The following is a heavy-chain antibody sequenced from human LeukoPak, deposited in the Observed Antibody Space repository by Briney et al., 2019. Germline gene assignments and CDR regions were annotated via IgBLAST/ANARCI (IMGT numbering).Heavy chain of an antibody. Sequence: GRSLRLSCAAAGFSFSLYAMNWVRQAPGKGLEWISYINSGGDDIHYAASVRGRFTISRDDAGNTLFLQLSSLRVEDTAVYYCARDTIQPGLIDDWGQGTLVTVSS. CDR3: ARDTIQPGLIDD. D-gene: IGHD2-2*01. CDR1: GFSFSLYA. CDR2: INSGGDDI. V-gene: IGHV3-21*05. J-gene: IGHJ4*02.